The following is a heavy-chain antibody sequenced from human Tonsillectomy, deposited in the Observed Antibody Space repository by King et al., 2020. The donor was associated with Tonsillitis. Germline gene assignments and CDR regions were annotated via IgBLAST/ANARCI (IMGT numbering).Heavy chain of an antibody. CDR3: AREHCSRTSCHLIDP. CDR2: IYSGGST. Sequence: VQLVESGGGLIQPGGSLRLSCAASGFTVSSNYMSWVRQAPGKGLEWVSVIYSGGSTYYADSVKGRFTISRDNSKNTLYLQMNSLRAEDTAVYYCAREHCSRTSCHLIDPWGQGTLVTVSS. D-gene: IGHD2-2*01. J-gene: IGHJ5*02. V-gene: IGHV3-53*01. CDR1: GFTVSSNY.